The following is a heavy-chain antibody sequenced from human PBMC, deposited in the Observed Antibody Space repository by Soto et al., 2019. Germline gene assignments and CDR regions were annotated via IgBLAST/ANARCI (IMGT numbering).Heavy chain of an antibody. D-gene: IGHD4-4*01. CDR3: AKRSQSKYFDY. CDR2: IGASETA. Sequence: VQLLESGGGLVQPGGSLRLSCAASGFTFASYAMSWVRQAPGKGGERVATIGASETAYYADSMKGLFTISRDNSKNTRYLQMNSLRVEDTAVYYCAKRSQSKYFDYWGQGTLVTVSS. CDR1: GFTFASYA. J-gene: IGHJ4*02. V-gene: IGHV3-23*01.